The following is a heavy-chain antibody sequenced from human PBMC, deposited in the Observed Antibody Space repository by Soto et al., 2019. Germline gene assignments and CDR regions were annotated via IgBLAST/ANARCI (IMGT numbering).Heavy chain of an antibody. Sequence: QVQLVESGGGVVQPGRSLRLSCAASGFPFTSYGMHWVREGPDKGLEWVAIISYDGSDKYYADSVKGRFTISRDNSKNPLYLQMNSLRPEDTAFYYCVRRQYYFDYRGQGTLVIVSS. CDR2: ISYDGSDK. CDR3: VRRQYYFDY. J-gene: IGHJ4*02. CDR1: GFPFTSYG. V-gene: IGHV3-30*03.